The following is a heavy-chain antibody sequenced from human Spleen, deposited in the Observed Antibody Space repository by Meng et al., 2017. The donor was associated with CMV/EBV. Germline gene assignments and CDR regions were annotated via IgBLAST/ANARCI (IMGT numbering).Heavy chain of an antibody. CDR3: TRDGGRVATSWWFDP. Sequence: SVKVSCKASGYTFTSYGISYGISWVRQAPGQGLEWMGGIIPILDTGNYAQKFQGRVTITADKGTNTIYMELRSLRSDDTAVYYCTRDGGRVATSWWFDPWGQGTLVTVS. CDR2: IIPILDTG. V-gene: IGHV1-69*10. CDR1: GYTFTSYG. J-gene: IGHJ5*02. D-gene: IGHD5-12*01.